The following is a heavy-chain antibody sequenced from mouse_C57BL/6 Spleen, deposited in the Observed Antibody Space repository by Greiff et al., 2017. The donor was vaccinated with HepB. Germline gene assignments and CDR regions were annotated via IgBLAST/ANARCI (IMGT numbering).Heavy chain of an antibody. J-gene: IGHJ1*03. D-gene: IGHD2-12*01. CDR3: ASKDYSPWYFDV. V-gene: IGHV1-18*01. CDR2: INPNNGGT. Sequence: EVQLQQSGPELVKPGASVKIPCKASGYTFTDYNMDWVKQSHGKSLEWIGDINPNNGGTIYNQKFTGKATLTVDKSSSTAYMELRRLTSEDTAVYYCASKDYSPWYFDVWGTGTTVTVSS. CDR1: GYTFTDYN.